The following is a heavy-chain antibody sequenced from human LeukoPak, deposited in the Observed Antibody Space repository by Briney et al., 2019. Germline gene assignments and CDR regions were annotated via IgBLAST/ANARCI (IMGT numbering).Heavy chain of an antibody. J-gene: IGHJ6*02. D-gene: IGHD3-22*01. CDR3: ARLSSGHYYYYYYGMDV. V-gene: IGHV4-30-2*01. CDR1: GGSISSGGYS. Sequence: PSQTLSLTCAVSGGSISSGGYSWSWIRQPPGKGLEWIGEINHSGSTNYNPSLKSRVTISVDTSKNQFSLKLSSVTAADTAVYYCARLSSGHYYYYYYGMDVWGQGTTVTVSS. CDR2: INHSGST.